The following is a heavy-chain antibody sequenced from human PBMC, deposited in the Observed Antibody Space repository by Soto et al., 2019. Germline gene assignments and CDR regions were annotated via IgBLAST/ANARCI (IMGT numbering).Heavy chain of an antibody. Sequence: DVQLLESGGGLVQPGGSLRLSCATSGFTFGNYGMNWVRQAPGKGLEWVSGISGGGGNTYYADSVKGRFTISRDNAKNSLYLQMNSLRAEDTAVYYCARDGSTVTTNYHYAMDVWGQGTTVTVSS. CDR3: ARDGSTVTTNYHYAMDV. J-gene: IGHJ6*02. CDR2: ISGGGGNT. D-gene: IGHD4-17*01. V-gene: IGHV3-23*01. CDR1: GFTFGNYG.